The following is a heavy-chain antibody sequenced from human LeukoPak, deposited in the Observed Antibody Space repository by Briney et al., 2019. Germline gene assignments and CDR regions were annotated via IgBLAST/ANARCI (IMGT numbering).Heavy chain of an antibody. CDR2: IYYTGST. CDR1: SGSISNYY. CDR3: ARSFNPDYYDSSGYGRGFDY. Sequence: SETLSLTCTVSSGSISNYYWSWIRQPPEKGLEWIGYIYYTGSTNYDPSLKSRLTMSVDTSKNQFSLNLSSVTAADTAVYYCARSFNPDYYDSSGYGRGFDYWGQGTLVTVSS. J-gene: IGHJ4*02. D-gene: IGHD3-22*01. V-gene: IGHV4-59*08.